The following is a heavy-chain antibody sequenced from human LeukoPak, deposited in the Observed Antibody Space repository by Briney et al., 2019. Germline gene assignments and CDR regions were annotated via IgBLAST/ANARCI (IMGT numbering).Heavy chain of an antibody. CDR2: IYSGGST. Sequence: GGSLRLSCAASGFTVSSNYMTWVRQAPGKGLEWVSLIYSGGSTPYADPVRGRFTISRDNSKNTLYLQMNSLRAEDTAVYYCARIETVADAFDIWGQGTLVTVSS. J-gene: IGHJ3*02. CDR1: GFTVSSNY. V-gene: IGHV3-66*01. CDR3: ARIETVADAFDI. D-gene: IGHD1-1*01.